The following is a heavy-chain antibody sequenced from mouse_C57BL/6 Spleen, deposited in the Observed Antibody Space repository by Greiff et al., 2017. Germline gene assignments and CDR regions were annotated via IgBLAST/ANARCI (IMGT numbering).Heavy chain of an antibody. CDR2: INPSNGGT. D-gene: IGHD2-1*01. V-gene: IGHV1-53*01. Sequence: QVQLQQSGTELVKPGASVKLSCKASGYTFTSYWMHWVQQRPGQGLEWIGNINPSNGGTNYNEKFKSKATLTVDKSSSTAYMQLSSLTSEDSAVYYCARLLLGGYFDYWGQGTTLTVSS. CDR1: GYTFTSYW. CDR3: ARLLLGGYFDY. J-gene: IGHJ2*01.